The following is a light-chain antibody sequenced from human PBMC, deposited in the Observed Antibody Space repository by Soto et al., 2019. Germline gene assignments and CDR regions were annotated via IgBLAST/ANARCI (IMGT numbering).Light chain of an antibody. CDR3: QQFDSSRLT. CDR2: GAS. V-gene: IGKV3-20*01. CDR1: QIVNSDF. J-gene: IGKJ4*01. Sequence: EIVLTQSPGTLSLSPGERATLSCRASQIVNSDFLTWYQQRPGQAPRLLIYGASSRATGVPDRFSGSGSGTDFTLTISRLEPEDFAVYYCQQFDSSRLTFGGGTKVEIK.